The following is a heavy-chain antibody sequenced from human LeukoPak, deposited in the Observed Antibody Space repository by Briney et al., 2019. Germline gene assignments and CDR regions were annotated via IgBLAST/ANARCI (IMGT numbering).Heavy chain of an antibody. CDR3: ARGCSTACCYNAFDF. CDR1: GYTFSGYY. Sequence: GASVKVSCKASGYTFSGYYIHWVRQAPEQGLEWMGWIHPNSGGTNYVQKFQGRVTMTRTTSISTAYMELNRLRYDATAVYYCARGCSTACCYNAFDFWGQAKMVTVSS. D-gene: IGHD2-2*01. J-gene: IGHJ3*01. V-gene: IGHV1-2*02. CDR2: IHPNSGGT.